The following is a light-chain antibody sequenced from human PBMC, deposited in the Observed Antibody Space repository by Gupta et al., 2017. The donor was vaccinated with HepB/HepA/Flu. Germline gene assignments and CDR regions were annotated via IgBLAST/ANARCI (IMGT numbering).Light chain of an antibody. CDR3: AEQADSMSGWV. V-gene: IGLV1-47*02. Sequence: QSVLTQPPSASGTPGQRFTISCSGSSANIGSNYVYWYQQLPGTAPKLLIYSNNQRPSGVPDRFSGSKAGTTASLTITGLRSEDEADDYCAEQADSMSGWVFGGGTKLTVL. CDR1: SANIGSNY. J-gene: IGLJ3*02. CDR2: SNN.